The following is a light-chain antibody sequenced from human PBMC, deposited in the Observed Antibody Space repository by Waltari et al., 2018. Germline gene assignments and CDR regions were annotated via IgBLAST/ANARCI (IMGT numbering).Light chain of an antibody. Sequence: EIVLTQSPSTLSVSPGERAILSCRASQTISNNLAGYQKRPGPPPRLLIYGASDRAAAIPVRCSGSGSGTEFTLTISGLQSEDFAVYYCQHYHQWPPYTFGQGTKVE. CDR3: QHYHQWPPYT. CDR1: QTISNN. V-gene: IGKV3-15*01. J-gene: IGKJ2*01. CDR2: GAS.